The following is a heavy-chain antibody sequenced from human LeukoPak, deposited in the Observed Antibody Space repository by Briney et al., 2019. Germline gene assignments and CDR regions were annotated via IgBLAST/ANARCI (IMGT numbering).Heavy chain of an antibody. D-gene: IGHD3-22*01. CDR2: ISGSAEKT. J-gene: IGHJ4*02. Sequence: GGSLRLSCAASGFAFSSHAMTWVRQAPGKGLEWVSSISGSAEKTYYADSVKGRFTISRDNSKNTLYLQMNSLRAEDTAVYYCARGVDYYENSGTIDYWGQGTLVTVSS. CDR1: GFAFSSHA. V-gene: IGHV3-23*01. CDR3: ARGVDYYENSGTIDY.